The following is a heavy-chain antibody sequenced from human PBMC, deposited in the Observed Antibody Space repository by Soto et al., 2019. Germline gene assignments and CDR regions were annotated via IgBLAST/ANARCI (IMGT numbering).Heavy chain of an antibody. CDR1: GYTFTSYG. Sequence: ASVKVSWKASGYTFTSYGISWVRQAPGQGLEWMGWINPYNGNTNYAQKLQGRVTMTTDTSTSTAYMELRSLRSDDTAVYYCARDPVGGNWFDPWGQGTLVTVSS. CDR3: ARDPVGGNWFDP. CDR2: INPYNGNT. V-gene: IGHV1-18*01. J-gene: IGHJ5*02. D-gene: IGHD1-26*01.